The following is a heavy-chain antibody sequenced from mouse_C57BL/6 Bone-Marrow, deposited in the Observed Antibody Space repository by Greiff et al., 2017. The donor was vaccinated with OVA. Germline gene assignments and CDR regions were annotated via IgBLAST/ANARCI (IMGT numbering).Heavy chain of an antibody. D-gene: IGHD1-1*01. CDR1: GFTFSSYT. CDR3: SRHRGSSPYSMDY. J-gene: IGHJ4*01. Sequence: EVKLVESGGGLVKPGGSLKLSCEASGFTFSSYTMSWVRQTPEKRLEWVATISGGGGNTYYPDSVKGRFTISRDNAKNTLYLRMSRLTSDDTALYYWSRHRGSSPYSMDYWGQGTSVTVSS. CDR2: ISGGGGNT. V-gene: IGHV5-9*01.